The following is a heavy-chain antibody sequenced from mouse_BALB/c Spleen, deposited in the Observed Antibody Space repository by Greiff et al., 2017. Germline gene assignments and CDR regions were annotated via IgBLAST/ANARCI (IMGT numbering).Heavy chain of an antibody. CDR2: ISSGGSYT. D-gene: IGHD2-1*01. Sequence: EVMLVESGGDLVKPGGSLKLSCAASGFTFSSYGMSWVRQTPDKRLEWVATISSGGSYTYYPDSVKGRFTISRDNAKNTLYLQMSSLKSEDTAMYYCARNYGNCFDYWGQGTTLTVSS. CDR1: GFTFSSYG. V-gene: IGHV5-6*02. CDR3: ARNYGNCFDY. J-gene: IGHJ2*01.